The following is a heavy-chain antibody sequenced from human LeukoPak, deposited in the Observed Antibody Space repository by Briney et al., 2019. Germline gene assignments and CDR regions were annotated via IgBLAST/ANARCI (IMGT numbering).Heavy chain of an antibody. V-gene: IGHV4-59*01. D-gene: IGHD6-13*01. CDR1: GGSISSYY. J-gene: IGHJ4*02. CDR3: ARIQSSGYSSSWPHFDY. Sequence: SETLSLTCTVSGGSISSYYWSWIRQPPGKGLEWIGYIYYSGSTNYNPSLKSRVTISVDTSKNQFSLKLSSVTAADTAVYYCARIQSSGYSSSWPHFDYWGQGTLVTVSS. CDR2: IYYSGST.